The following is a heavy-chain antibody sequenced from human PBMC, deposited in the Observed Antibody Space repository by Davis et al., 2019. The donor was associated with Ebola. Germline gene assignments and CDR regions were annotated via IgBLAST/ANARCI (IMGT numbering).Heavy chain of an antibody. CDR3: ARGIAAEYFQN. J-gene: IGHJ1*01. CDR1: GGSISRYY. Sequence: PGGSLRLSCTVSGGSISRYYCSWIRQSPGKRLEWIGYTYHRGSTTYNPSLKSRVSMSVAPSTNQFSLTLSSVTASDTAVYYCARGIAAEYFQNWGRGTHVIVSS. CDR2: TYHRGST. V-gene: IGHV4-4*09.